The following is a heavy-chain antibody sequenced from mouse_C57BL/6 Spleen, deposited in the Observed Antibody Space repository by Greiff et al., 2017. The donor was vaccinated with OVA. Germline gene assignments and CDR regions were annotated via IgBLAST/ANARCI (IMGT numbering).Heavy chain of an antibody. V-gene: IGHV1-81*01. CDR2: IYTRSGNT. Sequence: VQLQQSGAELARPGASVKLSCTASGYTFTSYGISWVKQRTGQGLEWIGEIYTRSGNTYYNEKFKGKATLTADKSSSTAYMELRRLTAEDAAVYFCARDNPFDYWGQGTTLTVSS. CDR1: GYTFTSYG. J-gene: IGHJ2*01. D-gene: IGHD1-3*01. CDR3: ARDNPFDY.